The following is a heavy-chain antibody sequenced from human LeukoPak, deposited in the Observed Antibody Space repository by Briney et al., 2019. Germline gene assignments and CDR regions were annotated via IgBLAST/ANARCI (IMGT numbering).Heavy chain of an antibody. CDR3: ARIYGDYVLYYFDY. D-gene: IGHD4-17*01. Sequence: PGGSLRLSCAASGFTFSSHEMNWVRQAPGKGLEWVSYISSSGSTIYYADSVKGRFTISRDNAKNSLYLQMNSLRAEDTAVYYCARIYGDYVLYYFDYWGQGTLVTVSS. V-gene: IGHV3-48*03. J-gene: IGHJ4*02. CDR2: ISSSGSTI. CDR1: GFTFSSHE.